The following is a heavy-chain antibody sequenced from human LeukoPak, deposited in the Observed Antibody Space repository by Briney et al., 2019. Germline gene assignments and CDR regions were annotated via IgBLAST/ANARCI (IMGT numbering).Heavy chain of an antibody. CDR1: GFTVSSNY. D-gene: IGHD4-17*01. J-gene: IGHJ4*02. Sequence: PGGSLRPSCAASGFTVSSNYMNWVRQAPGKGLEWVSVIYSGGSTYYADSVKGRFTISRDNSKNTLYLQMNSLRAEDTAVYYCAREAVTRNYFDYWGQGTLVTVSS. CDR2: IYSGGST. V-gene: IGHV3-53*01. CDR3: AREAVTRNYFDY.